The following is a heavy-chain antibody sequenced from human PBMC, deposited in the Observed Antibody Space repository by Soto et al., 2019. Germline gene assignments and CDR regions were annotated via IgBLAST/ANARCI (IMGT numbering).Heavy chain of an antibody. Sequence: SETLSLTCTVSGGSVSSYYWSWIRLPPGKGLEWMGYLYYSGSTHYNPSLKSRLTISVDTSKNQVSLKLNSVTAADTAVYFCARGRPPVISGTGPDHWGQGTTVTVSS. V-gene: IGHV4-59*02. J-gene: IGHJ4*02. D-gene: IGHD1-26*01. CDR2: LYYSGST. CDR1: GGSVSSYY. CDR3: ARGRPPVISGTGPDH.